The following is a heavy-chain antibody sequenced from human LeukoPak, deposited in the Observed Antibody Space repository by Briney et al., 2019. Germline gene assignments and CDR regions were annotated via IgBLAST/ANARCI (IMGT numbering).Heavy chain of an antibody. CDR1: GFTFSSYG. J-gene: IGHJ4*02. Sequence: TGGSLRLSCAASGFTFSSYGMHWVRQAPGKGLEWVAVISYDGSNKYYADSVKGRFTISRDNSKNTLYLQMNSLRAEDRAVYYCAKDWAGGPPHYYFDYWAQEPLVTVSS. V-gene: IGHV3-30*18. CDR2: ISYDGSNK. D-gene: IGHD3-10*01. CDR3: AKDWAGGPPHYYFDY.